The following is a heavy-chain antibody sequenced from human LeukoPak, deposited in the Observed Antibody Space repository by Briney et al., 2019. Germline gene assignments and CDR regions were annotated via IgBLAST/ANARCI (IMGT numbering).Heavy chain of an antibody. J-gene: IGHJ4*02. CDR2: ISGSTHST. Sequence: GGSLRLSCAASGFTFSNYAMSWVRQAPGKGLEWVSGISGSTHSTYYADSVKGRFTISRDNSKNTLYLQMNSLRAEDTAVYYCAKESSAYSSSWYGYWGQGTLVTVSS. CDR3: AKESSAYSSSWYGY. CDR1: GFTFSNYA. D-gene: IGHD6-13*01. V-gene: IGHV3-23*01.